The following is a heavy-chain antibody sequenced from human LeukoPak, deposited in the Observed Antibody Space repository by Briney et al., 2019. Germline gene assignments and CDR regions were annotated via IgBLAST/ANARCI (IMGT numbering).Heavy chain of an antibody. J-gene: IGHJ6*03. CDR1: GFTFSSYA. CDR3: AKIPYGDYVLDYYYYMDV. D-gene: IGHD4-17*01. CDR2: ISYDGSNK. Sequence: GGSLRLSCAASGFTFSSYAMHWVRQAPGKGLEWVAVISYDGSNKYYADSVKGRFTISRDNSKNTLYLQMNSLRAEDTAVYYCAKIPYGDYVLDYYYYMDVWGKGTTVTISS. V-gene: IGHV3-30*04.